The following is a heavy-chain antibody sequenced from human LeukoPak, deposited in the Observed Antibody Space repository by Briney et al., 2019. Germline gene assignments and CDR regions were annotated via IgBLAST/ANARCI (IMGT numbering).Heavy chain of an antibody. CDR2: IYSGGST. Sequence: GGSLRLSCAASGFTVSSNYVSWVRQAPGKGLEWVSVIYSGGSTYYADSVKGRFTISRDSSKNTLCLQMNSLRAEDTAVYYCAREGVVGAYGHFDYWGQGTLVTVSS. D-gene: IGHD2-15*01. V-gene: IGHV3-53*01. CDR3: AREGVVGAYGHFDY. J-gene: IGHJ4*02. CDR1: GFTVSSNY.